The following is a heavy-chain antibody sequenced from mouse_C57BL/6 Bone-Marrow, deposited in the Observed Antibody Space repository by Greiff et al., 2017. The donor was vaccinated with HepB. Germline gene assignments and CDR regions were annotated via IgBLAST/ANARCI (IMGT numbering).Heavy chain of an antibody. V-gene: IGHV5-6*01. CDR2: ISSGGSYT. J-gene: IGHJ2*01. D-gene: IGHD2-1*01. CDR3: ARRGNSYFDY. Sequence: EVQGVESGGDLVKPGGSLKLSCAASGFTFSSYGMSWVRQTPDKRLEWVATISSGGSYTYYPDSVKGRFTISRDNAKNTLHLQMSSLKSEDTAMYYCARRGNSYFDYWGQGTTLTVSS. CDR1: GFTFSSYG.